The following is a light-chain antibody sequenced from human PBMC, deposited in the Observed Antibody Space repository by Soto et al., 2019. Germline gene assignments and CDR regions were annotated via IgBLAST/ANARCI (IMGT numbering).Light chain of an antibody. J-gene: IGLJ2*01. CDR3: CSYAGSTAFVV. Sequence: QSALTQPASVSGSPGQSITISCTGTSSDVGLYNLVSWYQQYPGKAPKVIIFEVSQRPSGVSNRCSGSKSGNTASLTISGLQAEDEADYYCCSYAGSTAFVVFGGGTKLTVL. CDR1: SSDVGLYNL. V-gene: IGLV2-23*02. CDR2: EVS.